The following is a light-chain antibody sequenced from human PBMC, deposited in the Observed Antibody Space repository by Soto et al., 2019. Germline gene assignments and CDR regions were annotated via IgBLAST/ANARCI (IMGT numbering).Light chain of an antibody. CDR2: EVS. CDR3: SSYTSSNALV. V-gene: IGLV2-14*01. CDR1: SSDVGGYDY. Sequence: QSALTQPASVSGSPGQSITISCTGTSSDVGGYDYVSWYQQHPGEAPKLMIYEVSNRPSGVSNRFSGSKSGNTASLTISGLLAEYEADYYCSSYTSSNALVFGTGTKLTVL. J-gene: IGLJ1*01.